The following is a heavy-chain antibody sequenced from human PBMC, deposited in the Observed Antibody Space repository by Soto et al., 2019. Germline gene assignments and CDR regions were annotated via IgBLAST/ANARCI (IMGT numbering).Heavy chain of an antibody. V-gene: IGHV3-30-3*01. CDR2: ISYDGTNK. CDR1: GFTFNSYS. CDR3: ARGENGVYGFFDY. D-gene: IGHD2-8*01. Sequence: QVQLVESGGGVVQPGRSLRVSCAASGFTFNSYSLIHWVRQAPGKGLEWVAVISYDGTNKLYADSVKGRFTISRDDSKNTVYLQMNSLRLEDTAVYYCARGENGVYGFFDYWGQGTLVTVSS. J-gene: IGHJ4*02.